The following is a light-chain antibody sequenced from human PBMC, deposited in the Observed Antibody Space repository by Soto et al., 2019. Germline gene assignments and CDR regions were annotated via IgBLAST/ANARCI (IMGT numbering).Light chain of an antibody. Sequence: DIQMTQSPSSLSASVGDRVTITCRAGQSIGTYLNWYQQKAGKAPKLLIYGASTLQNGVPSRFSGRGSGTDLTLTISSLQAEDFATYYFQHSHSVPTRTIGQWNKVDIK. V-gene: IGKV1-39*01. CDR1: QSIGTY. J-gene: IGKJ1*01. CDR3: QHSHSVPTRT. CDR2: GAS.